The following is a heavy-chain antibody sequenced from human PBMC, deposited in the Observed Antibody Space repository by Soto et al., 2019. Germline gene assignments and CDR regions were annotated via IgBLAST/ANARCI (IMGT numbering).Heavy chain of an antibody. Sequence: ASVKVSCKASGYTFTSYGISWVRQAPGQGLEWMGWISAYNGNTNYAQKLQGRVTMTTDTSTSTAYMELRSLRSDDTAVYYCARDRRYSSSLYYFDYWGQGTLVTSPQ. V-gene: IGHV1-18*04. CDR2: ISAYNGNT. CDR1: GYTFTSYG. CDR3: ARDRRYSSSLYYFDY. J-gene: IGHJ4*02. D-gene: IGHD6-13*01.